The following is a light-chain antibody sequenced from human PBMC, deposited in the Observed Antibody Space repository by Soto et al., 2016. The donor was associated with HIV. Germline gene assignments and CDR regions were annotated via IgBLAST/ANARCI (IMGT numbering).Light chain of an antibody. J-gene: IGKJ1*01. V-gene: IGKV1-27*01. CDR3: QKXNSALTWT. CDR1: QGISNY. Sequence: DIQMTRSPSSLSASVGDRVTITCRASQGISNYLAWYQQKPGKVPKLLIYAASTLQSGVPSRFSGSGSGTDFTLTISSLQPEDVATYYCQKXNSALTWTFGQGTKVKSN. CDR2: AAS.